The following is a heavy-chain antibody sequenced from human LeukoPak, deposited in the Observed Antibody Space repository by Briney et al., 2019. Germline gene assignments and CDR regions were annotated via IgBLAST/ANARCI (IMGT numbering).Heavy chain of an antibody. Sequence: SETLSLTCAVCGGSISSSDWWSWVRQPPGKGLGWIGEIYHSGSTNYNPSLKSRVTISVDKSKNQCSLKLSSVTAADTAVYYCARGYSAYYFDYWGQGTLVTVSS. CDR3: ARGYSAYYFDY. D-gene: IGHD2-21*01. CDR1: GGSISSSDW. J-gene: IGHJ4*02. CDR2: IYHSGST. V-gene: IGHV4-4*02.